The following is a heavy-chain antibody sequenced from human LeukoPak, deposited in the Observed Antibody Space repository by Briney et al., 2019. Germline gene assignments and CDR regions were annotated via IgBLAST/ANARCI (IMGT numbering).Heavy chain of an antibody. CDR3: ARGGEMAIMQGDPKFDY. J-gene: IGHJ4*02. D-gene: IGHD5-24*01. Sequence: SETLSLTCAVYGGSFSGYYWSWIRQPPGKGLEWIGEINHSGSTNYNPSLKSRVTISVDTSKNQFSLKLSSVTAADTAVYYCARGGEMAIMQGDPKFDYWGQGTLVTVSS. CDR1: GGSFSGYY. V-gene: IGHV4-34*01. CDR2: INHSGST.